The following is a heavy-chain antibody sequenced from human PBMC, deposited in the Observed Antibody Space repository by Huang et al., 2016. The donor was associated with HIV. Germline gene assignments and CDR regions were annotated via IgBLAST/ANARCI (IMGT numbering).Heavy chain of an antibody. CDR2: IKPGENSK. D-gene: IGHD3-16*01. V-gene: IGHV1-46*01. CDR1: GYTFSSNY. CDR3: ARSGGAYTDNWLDH. Sequence: VQLVQSGAAEKKPGASVKVSCKASGYTFSSNYIQWVRQAPGLGFEWMGIIKPGENSKTFAPKCRGRLTMTRGTSTSTVYMELNSLTSHDTAVYYCARSGGAYTDNWLDHWGQGTLVTVSS. J-gene: IGHJ5*02.